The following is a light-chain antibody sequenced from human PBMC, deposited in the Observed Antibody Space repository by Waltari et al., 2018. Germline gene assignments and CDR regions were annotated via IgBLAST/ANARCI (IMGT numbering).Light chain of an antibody. J-gene: IGKJ1*01. CDR1: QNIGTY. CDR2: AAS. Sequence: LTQSPGTLSLSPGERATLSCRASQNIGTYLVWYQQKPGQPPRLLMYAASRRATGIPDRFSGSGSGTDFSLTISRLEPEDFAVYYCQNHERLPGVVGQGTKVEIK. V-gene: IGKV3-20*01. CDR3: QNHERLPGV.